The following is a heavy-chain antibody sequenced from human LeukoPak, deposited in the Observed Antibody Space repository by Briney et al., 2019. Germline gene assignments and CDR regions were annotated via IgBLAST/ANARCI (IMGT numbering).Heavy chain of an antibody. J-gene: IGHJ5*02. V-gene: IGHV4-4*02. D-gene: IGHD3-3*01. CDR3: AREGGYDFWSGYGRDPKNWFDP. CDR2: IYHSGST. CDR1: GGPISNNNW. Sequence: SGTLSLTCAVSGGPISNNNWWSWVRQPPGKGLEWIGEIYHSGSTNYNPSLKSRVTISVDTSKNQFSLKLSSVTAADTAVYYCAREGGYDFWSGYGRDPKNWFDPGAREPWSPSPQ.